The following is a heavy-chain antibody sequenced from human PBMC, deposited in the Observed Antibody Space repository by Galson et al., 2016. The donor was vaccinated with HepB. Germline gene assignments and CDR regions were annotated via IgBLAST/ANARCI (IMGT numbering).Heavy chain of an antibody. CDR3: ARGLRAGYYWSFDV. CDR2: YVVAGNT. V-gene: IGHV3-13*01. D-gene: IGHD1-26*01. CDR1: GFAFSNYD. Sequence: FLRLSCAASGFAFSNYDMSWGRQSMGKGLEWVSGYVVAGNTYYADSVKGRFTISREDGENSLYLQMNSLRAGDTAVYHCARGLRAGYYWSFDVWGQGTTVTVSS. J-gene: IGHJ6*02.